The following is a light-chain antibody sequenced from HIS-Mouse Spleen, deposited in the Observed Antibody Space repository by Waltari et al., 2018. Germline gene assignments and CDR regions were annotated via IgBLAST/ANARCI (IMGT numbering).Light chain of an antibody. CDR2: EGS. Sequence: QSALTQPASVSGSPGQSITISCTGTSSDVGSYNLFSWYQPPPGKAPQLMIYEGSKRPSGVSNRCSGSKSGNTASLTLSGLQAEDEADYYCCSYAGSSTVVFGGGTKLTVL. V-gene: IGLV2-23*01. CDR1: SSDVGSYNL. J-gene: IGLJ2*01. CDR3: CSYAGSSTVV.